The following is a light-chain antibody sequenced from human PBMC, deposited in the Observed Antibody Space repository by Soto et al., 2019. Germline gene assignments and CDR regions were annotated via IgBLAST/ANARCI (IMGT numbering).Light chain of an antibody. Sequence: VMRQSPATLSVSPGEGATLSCRASQSVRSSHLAWYQQKPGQAPRLLMYGASNRATGIPDRFSGSGSGTKFTLTIASLQPDDFATYYCQQYETFSGTFGPGTKVDIK. V-gene: IGKV3-20*01. CDR1: QSVRSSH. CDR3: QQYETFSGT. J-gene: IGKJ1*01. CDR2: GAS.